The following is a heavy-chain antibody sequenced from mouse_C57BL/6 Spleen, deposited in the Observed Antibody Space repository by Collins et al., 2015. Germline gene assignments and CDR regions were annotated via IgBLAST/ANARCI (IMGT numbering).Heavy chain of an antibody. Sequence: QVQPQQSGPELVKPGASVKISCKASGYAFSSSWMNWVKQRPGQGLEWIGRIYPGDGDTNYNGKFKGKATLTADKSSSTAYMQLSSLTSVDSAVYFCAREEYYYAMDYWGQGTSVTVSS. V-gene: IGHV1-82*01. CDR2: IYPGDGDT. J-gene: IGHJ4*01. CDR1: GYAFSSSW. CDR3: AREEYYYAMDY.